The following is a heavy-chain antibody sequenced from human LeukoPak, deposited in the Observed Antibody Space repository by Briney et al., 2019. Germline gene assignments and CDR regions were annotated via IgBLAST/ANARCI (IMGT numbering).Heavy chain of an antibody. CDR2: INHSGRT. V-gene: IGHV4-34*01. J-gene: IGHJ4*02. CDR1: GGSFSGYY. Sequence: SETLSLTCAVSGGSFSGYYWTWIRQPPGKGLEWIGEINHSGRTNYNPSLKSRVTISVDTSKNQFSLKLSSVTAADTAVYYCARKYSYLDYWGQGTLVTVSS. CDR3: ARKYSYLDY. D-gene: IGHD1-1*01.